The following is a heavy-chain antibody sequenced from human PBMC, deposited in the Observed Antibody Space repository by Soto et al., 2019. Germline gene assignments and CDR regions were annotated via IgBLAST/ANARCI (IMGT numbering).Heavy chain of an antibody. CDR2: ISSNGGST. Sequence: PGGSLRLSCSASGFTFSSYAMHWVRQAPGKGLEYVSAISSNGGSTYYADSVKGRFTISRDNSKNTLYLQMSSLRAEDTAVYYCVKVSGTYYYDSSGPGWYFDLWGRGTLVTV. D-gene: IGHD3-22*01. J-gene: IGHJ2*01. CDR3: VKVSGTYYYDSSGPGWYFDL. CDR1: GFTFSSYA. V-gene: IGHV3-64D*06.